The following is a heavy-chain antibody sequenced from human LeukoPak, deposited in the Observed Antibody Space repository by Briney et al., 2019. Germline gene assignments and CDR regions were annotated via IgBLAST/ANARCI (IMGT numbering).Heavy chain of an antibody. CDR1: GGTFSSYA. J-gene: IGHJ6*02. Sequence: ASVKVSCKASGGTFSSYAISWVRQAPGQGLEWMGGIIPIFGTANYAQKFQGRVTITADESTSTAYMELSSLRSEDTAVYYCARDLRAGYCDFWSGYRPPNTYYYGMDVWGQGTTVTVSS. D-gene: IGHD3-3*01. CDR3: ARDLRAGYCDFWSGYRPPNTYYYGMDV. V-gene: IGHV1-69*13. CDR2: IIPIFGTA.